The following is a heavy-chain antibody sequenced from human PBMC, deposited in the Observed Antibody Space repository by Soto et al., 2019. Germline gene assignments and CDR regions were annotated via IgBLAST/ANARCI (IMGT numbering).Heavy chain of an antibody. V-gene: IGHV3-7*01. CDR3: ATHCNGGGCDLGFDY. D-gene: IGHD2-15*01. J-gene: IGHJ4*02. CDR2: IKQDGSEK. Sequence: EVQLVESGGGLVQPGGSLRLSCAASGITFSYYWMSWVRQAPGKGLEWVANIKQDGSEKYYVDSVKGRFTISRDNAKTSFYLQMNSLRAEDTAVYYCATHCNGGGCDLGFDYWGQGTLVTVSS. CDR1: GITFSYYW.